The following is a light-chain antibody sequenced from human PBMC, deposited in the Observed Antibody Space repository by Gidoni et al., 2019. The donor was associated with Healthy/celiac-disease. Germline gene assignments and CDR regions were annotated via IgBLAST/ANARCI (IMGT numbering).Light chain of an antibody. CDR2: KAS. Sequence: DIQLTQSPSTLSASVGDRVTITCRASQSISSWLAWYQQKPGKEPKLLIYKASSLESGVPSRFSGSGSGTEFTLTISSLQPDDFATYYCQQYNSYPWTFGQGTKVEIK. CDR1: QSISSW. CDR3: QQYNSYPWT. V-gene: IGKV1-5*03. J-gene: IGKJ1*01.